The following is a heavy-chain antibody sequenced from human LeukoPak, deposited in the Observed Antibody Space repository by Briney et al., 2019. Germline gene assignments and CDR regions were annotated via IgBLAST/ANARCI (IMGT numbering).Heavy chain of an antibody. V-gene: IGHV4-59*01. CDR1: GGSISSYY. J-gene: IGHJ4*02. CDR2: IYYSGST. CDR3: AREDGDGYNSFFDY. Sequence: SETLSLTCTVSGGSISSYYWSWIRQPPGKGLEWIGYIYYSGSTNYNPSLKSRVTISVDTSKNQFSLKLSSVTAADTAVDYCAREDGDGYNSFFDYWGQGTLVTVYS. D-gene: IGHD5-24*01.